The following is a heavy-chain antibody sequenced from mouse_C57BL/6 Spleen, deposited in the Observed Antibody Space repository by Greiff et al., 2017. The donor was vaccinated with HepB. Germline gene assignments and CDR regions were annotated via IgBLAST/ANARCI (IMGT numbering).Heavy chain of an antibody. V-gene: IGHV5-9-1*02. D-gene: IGHD2-5*01. CDR2: ISSGGDYI. CDR3: TRDDSNYGGYYAMDY. CDR1: GFTFSSYA. J-gene: IGHJ4*01. Sequence: EVKLVESGEGLVKPGGSLKLSCAASGFTFSSYAMSWVRQTPEKRLEWVAYISSGGDYIYYADTVKGRFTISRDNARNTLYLQMSSLKSEDTAMYYCTRDDSNYGGYYAMDYWGQGTSVTVSS.